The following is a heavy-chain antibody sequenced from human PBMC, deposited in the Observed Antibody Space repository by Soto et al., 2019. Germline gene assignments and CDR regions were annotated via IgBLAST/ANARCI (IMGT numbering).Heavy chain of an antibody. J-gene: IGHJ2*01. Sequence: EVQLLESGGGLVQPGGSLRLSCAASGFTFSDYAMSWVRQAPGKGLEWVSTISGSGGTTYYADSVKGRFTISRDNSKNTIYVQMNSRRADDTAVYYCAKDRGYGSSACCSGSYWYFDLWGRGTLVTVSS. CDR3: AKDRGYGSSACCSGSYWYFDL. D-gene: IGHD2-2*01. CDR1: GFTFSDYA. V-gene: IGHV3-23*01. CDR2: ISGSGGTT.